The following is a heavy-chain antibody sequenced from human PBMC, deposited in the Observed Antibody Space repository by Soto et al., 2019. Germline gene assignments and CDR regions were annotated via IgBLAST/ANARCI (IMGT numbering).Heavy chain of an antibody. CDR2: IYYSGST. Sequence: SETLSLTCTVSGGSISSISYYWGWIRQPPGKGLEWIGSIYYSGSTYYNPSLKSRVTISVDTSKNQFSLKLSSVTAADTAVYYRARRQPTYYYYGMDVWGQGTTVT. D-gene: IGHD6-13*01. V-gene: IGHV4-39*01. CDR3: ARRQPTYYYYGMDV. J-gene: IGHJ6*02. CDR1: GGSISSISYY.